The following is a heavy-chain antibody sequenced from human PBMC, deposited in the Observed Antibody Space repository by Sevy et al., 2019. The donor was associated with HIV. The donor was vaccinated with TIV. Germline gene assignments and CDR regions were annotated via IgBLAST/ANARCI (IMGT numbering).Heavy chain of an antibody. CDR3: ARYCSGGSGYSIIIDY. J-gene: IGHJ4*02. D-gene: IGHD2-15*01. CDR2: ISAYNGNT. V-gene: IGHV1-18*01. CDR1: GYTFTSYG. Sequence: ASVKVSCKASGYTFTSYGISWVRQAPGQGLEWMGWISAYNGNTNYAQKLQGRVTMTTDTSTSTAYMELRSLRSDDTAVYYCARYCSGGSGYSIIIDYWGQGTLVTVSS.